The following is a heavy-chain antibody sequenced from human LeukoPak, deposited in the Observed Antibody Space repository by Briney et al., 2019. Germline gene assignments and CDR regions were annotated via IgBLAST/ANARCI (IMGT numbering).Heavy chain of an antibody. Sequence: SQTLSLTCAISGDSVSSNSATWNWIRQSPSRGLEWLGRTYYRSKWYNDYAASVKSRITIKPDTSKNQFSLQLNSVTPEDTAVYYCARDGMAVAVGYFDLWGRSTLVTVSS. J-gene: IGHJ2*01. CDR1: GDSVSSNSAT. D-gene: IGHD6-19*01. CDR2: TYYRSKWYN. V-gene: IGHV6-1*01. CDR3: ARDGMAVAVGYFDL.